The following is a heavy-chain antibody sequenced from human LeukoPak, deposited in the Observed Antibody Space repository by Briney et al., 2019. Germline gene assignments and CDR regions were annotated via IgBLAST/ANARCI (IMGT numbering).Heavy chain of an antibody. Sequence: GGSLRLSCAASGFTFSSYGMHWVRQAPGKGLEWVAVISYDGINKYYADSVKGRFTISRDNSKNTLYLQMNSLRAEDTAVYYCAKDLAVADKGPIDYWGQGTLVTVSS. CDR1: GFTFSSYG. CDR2: ISYDGINK. J-gene: IGHJ4*02. CDR3: AKDLAVADKGPIDY. D-gene: IGHD6-19*01. V-gene: IGHV3-30*18.